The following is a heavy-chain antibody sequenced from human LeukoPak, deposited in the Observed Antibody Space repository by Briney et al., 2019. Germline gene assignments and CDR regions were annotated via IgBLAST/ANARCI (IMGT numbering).Heavy chain of an antibody. Sequence: GGSLRLSCAASGFTFSSYAMHWVRQAPGKGLEYVSAISSNGGSTYYANSVKGRFTISRDNSKNTLYLQMGSLRAEDMAVYYCARSQAASDYWGQGTLVTVSS. J-gene: IGHJ4*02. V-gene: IGHV3-64*01. CDR3: ARSQAASDY. CDR2: ISSNGGST. D-gene: IGHD2-15*01. CDR1: GFTFSSYA.